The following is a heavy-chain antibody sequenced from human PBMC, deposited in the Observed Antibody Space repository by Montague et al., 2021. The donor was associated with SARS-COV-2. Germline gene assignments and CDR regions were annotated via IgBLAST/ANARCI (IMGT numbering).Heavy chain of an antibody. CDR3: ARAAGNYDILTGYYDY. CDR2: ISYDGSNK. J-gene: IGHJ4*02. Sequence: LRLPCAASGFTFSSYAMHWVRQAPGKGLEWVAVISYDGSNKYYADSVKGRFTISRDNSKNTLYLQMNSLRAEDTAVYYCARAAGNYDILTGYYDYWGQGTLVTVSS. CDR1: GFTFSSYA. V-gene: IGHV3-30*04. D-gene: IGHD3-9*01.